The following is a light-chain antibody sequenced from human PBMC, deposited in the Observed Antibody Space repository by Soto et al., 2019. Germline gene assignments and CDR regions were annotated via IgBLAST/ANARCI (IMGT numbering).Light chain of an antibody. Sequence: IQLTQSPSSLSASVGDRVTITCRASQGISSYLAWYQQKPGKAPKLLISAASTLLGGLPSRFSGSGSGTDFTLTISSLQPDDFATYYCQHYNSYSEAFGQGTKVDIK. V-gene: IGKV1-9*01. CDR1: QGISSY. CDR3: QHYNSYSEA. CDR2: AAS. J-gene: IGKJ1*01.